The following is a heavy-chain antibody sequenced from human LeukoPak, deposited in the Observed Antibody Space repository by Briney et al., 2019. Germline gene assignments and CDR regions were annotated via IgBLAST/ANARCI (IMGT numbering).Heavy chain of an antibody. Sequence: SETLSLTCAVYGGSFSGYYWSWIRQPPGKGLEWIGEINHSGSTNYNPSLKSRITISVDTSKNQFSLNLSSVTAADTAVYYCARQTAAGTDYWGQGTLVTVSS. CDR2: INHSGST. CDR3: ARQTAAGTDY. D-gene: IGHD6-13*01. CDR1: GGSFSGYY. J-gene: IGHJ4*02. V-gene: IGHV4-34*01.